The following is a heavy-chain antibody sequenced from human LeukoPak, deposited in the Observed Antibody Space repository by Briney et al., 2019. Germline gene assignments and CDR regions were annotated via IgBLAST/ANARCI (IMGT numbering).Heavy chain of an antibody. CDR2: IYYSGST. Sequence: PSETLSLTCTVSGGSISSSSYYWGWIRQPPGKGLEWIGSIYYSGSTYYNPSLKSRVTISVDTSKNQFSLKLSSVTAADTAVYYCARPVEYYFDYWGQGTLVTVSS. CDR1: GGSISSSSYY. J-gene: IGHJ4*02. D-gene: IGHD4-23*01. V-gene: IGHV4-39*01. CDR3: ARPVEYYFDY.